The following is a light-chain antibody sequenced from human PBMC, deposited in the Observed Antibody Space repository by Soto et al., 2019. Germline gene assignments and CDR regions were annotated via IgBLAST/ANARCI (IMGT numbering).Light chain of an antibody. CDR1: SANIGSNY. CDR2: RNN. V-gene: IGLV1-47*01. Sequence: QSVLTQPLSASGTPGQRVTISCSGSSANIGSNYVYWYQQLPVTAPKLLIYRNNQRPSGVPDRFSDSKSGTSAALAISGLRSEDEANYSRAAWDDSLSGVGFGGGTKLTVL. J-gene: IGLJ3*02. CDR3: AAWDDSLSGVG.